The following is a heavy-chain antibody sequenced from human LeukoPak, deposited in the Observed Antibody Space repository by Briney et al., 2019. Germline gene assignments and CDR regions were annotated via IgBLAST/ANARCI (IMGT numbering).Heavy chain of an antibody. CDR1: GFTFSDAW. J-gene: IGHJ5*02. V-gene: IGHV3-7*01. Sequence: PGGSLRLSCAASGFTFSDAWMSWLRQAPGKGLEWVAHMNQDGTAIFYVDSVKGRFTISRDNAKNSLYLQMHNLRAEDTAVYYCSKRTSWGQGTLVTLSS. D-gene: IGHD3-16*01. CDR3: SKRTS. CDR2: MNQDGTAI.